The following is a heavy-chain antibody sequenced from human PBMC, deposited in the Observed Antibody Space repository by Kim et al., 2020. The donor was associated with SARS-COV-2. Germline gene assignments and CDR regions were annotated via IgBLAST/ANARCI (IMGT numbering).Heavy chain of an antibody. D-gene: IGHD6-19*01. V-gene: IGHV4-4*07. J-gene: IGHJ4*02. CDR3: ARDRVRSGWYEVFDY. Sequence: PSLKSRVTMSVDTSKNQFSLKLSSVTAADTAVYYCARDRVRSGWYEVFDYWGQGTLVTVSS.